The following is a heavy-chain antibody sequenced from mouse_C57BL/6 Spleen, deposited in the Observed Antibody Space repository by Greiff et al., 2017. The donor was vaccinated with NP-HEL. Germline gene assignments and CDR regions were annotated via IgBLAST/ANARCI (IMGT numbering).Heavy chain of an antibody. CDR3: ARWGLLRYQDFDV. CDR2: INPSTGGT. V-gene: IGHV1-42*01. Sequence: EVQLVESGPELVKPGASVKISCKASGYSFTGYYMNWVKQSPEKSLEWIGSINPSTGGTTYNQKFKATATVTVDKSSSTAYMQLKSLTSEDSAVYYCARWGLLRYQDFDVWGTGTTVTVSS. D-gene: IGHD1-1*01. CDR1: GYSFTGYY. J-gene: IGHJ1*03.